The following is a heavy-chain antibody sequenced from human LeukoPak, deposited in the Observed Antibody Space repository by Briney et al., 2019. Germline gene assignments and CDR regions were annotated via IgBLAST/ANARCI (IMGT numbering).Heavy chain of an antibody. D-gene: IGHD3-10*01. J-gene: IGHJ6*03. CDR2: INVDGSVK. V-gene: IGHV3-7*01. CDR1: GFTFSNYY. Sequence: GGSLRLSCATSGFTFSNYYMSWVRQAPGKGLEWVANINVDGSVKYYVDSVKGRFTISRDNAKSSLYLQMNSLRGEDTAVYFCARPFGDRYSMDVWGKGTTVTVSS. CDR3: ARPFGDRYSMDV.